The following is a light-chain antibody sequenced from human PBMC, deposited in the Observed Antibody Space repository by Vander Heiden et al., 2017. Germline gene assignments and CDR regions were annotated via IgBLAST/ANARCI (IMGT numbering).Light chain of an antibody. J-gene: IGKJ2*01. CDR1: QSVSSY. V-gene: IGKV3-11*01. CDR3: QQRSNWPYT. Sequence: EIVLTQSPATLSSSPGERATFSCRASQSVSSYLAWYQQKPGQAPRLLIYDASNRATGIPARFSGSGSGTDFTLTISSLEPEDFAVYYCQQRSNWPYTFGQGTKLEIK. CDR2: DAS.